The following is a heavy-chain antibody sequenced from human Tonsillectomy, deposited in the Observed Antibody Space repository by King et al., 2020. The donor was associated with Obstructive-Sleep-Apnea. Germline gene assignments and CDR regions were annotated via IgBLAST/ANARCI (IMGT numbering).Heavy chain of an antibody. J-gene: IGHJ4*02. CDR2: ISYDESNK. CDR3: AKGAGPGFYGDYSWGRFDC. Sequence: VQLVESGGGVVQPGRSLRLSCAASGFIFSNYAMHWVRQAPGKGLEWVAVISYDESNKFYADSVKGRFTISRDTSNNTLYLQMNSLRPEDTAVYYCAKGAGPGFYGDYSWGRFDCWGQGTLATVSS. CDR1: GFIFSNYA. V-gene: IGHV3-30*04. D-gene: IGHD4-17*01.